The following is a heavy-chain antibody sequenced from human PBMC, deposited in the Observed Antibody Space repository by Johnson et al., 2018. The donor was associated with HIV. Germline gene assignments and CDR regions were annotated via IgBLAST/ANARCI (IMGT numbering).Heavy chain of an antibody. CDR2: IYSGGST. V-gene: IGHV3-53*01. D-gene: IGHD1-26*01. CDR3: AKDIRGSLGAFDI. CDR1: GFTVSSNY. Sequence: VQLVESGGGLIQPGGSLRLYCAASGFTVSSNYMSWVRQAPGKGLEWVSVIYSGGSTYYADSVKGRFTISRDNSKNSLYLQMNSLRAEDTALYYCAKDIRGSLGAFDIWGQGTMVTVSS. J-gene: IGHJ3*02.